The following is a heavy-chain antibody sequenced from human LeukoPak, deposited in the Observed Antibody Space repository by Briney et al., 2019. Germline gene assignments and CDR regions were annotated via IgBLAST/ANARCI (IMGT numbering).Heavy chain of an antibody. CDR2: MYYSGST. J-gene: IGHJ5*02. V-gene: IGHV4-59*01. D-gene: IGHD2-2*01. Sequence: SETLSLTCTVSGGSISSYYWSWIRQPPGKGLEWIGYMYYSGSTNYNPSLKSRVTISVDTSKDQFSLKLSSVTAADTAVYYCARVSTSRSWFDPWGQGTLVTVSS. CDR3: ARVSTSRSWFDP. CDR1: GGSISSYY.